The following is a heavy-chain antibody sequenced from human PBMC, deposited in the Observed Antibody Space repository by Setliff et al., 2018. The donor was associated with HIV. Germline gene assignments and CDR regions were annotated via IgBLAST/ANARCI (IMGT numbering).Heavy chain of an antibody. V-gene: IGHV4-34*01. Sequence: SETLSLTCDVYGGSLSGYYWCWVRQSPGKGLEWIGQINDSGDTNYSPSLKSRFNISLDTSKNHFSLRLKSVTAAATAVFYCARRTSFVGGAVAGNFDNWGQGTPVTVSS. CDR2: INDSGDT. CDR1: GGSLSGYY. D-gene: IGHD6-19*01. CDR3: ARRTSFVGGAVAGNFDN. J-gene: IGHJ4*02.